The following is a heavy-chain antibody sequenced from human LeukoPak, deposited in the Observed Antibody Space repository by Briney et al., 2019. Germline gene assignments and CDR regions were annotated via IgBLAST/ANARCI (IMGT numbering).Heavy chain of an antibody. J-gene: IGHJ3*02. CDR2: ISYDGSNK. CDR3: ARGWSGGWLTRHDAFDI. V-gene: IGHV3-30-3*01. D-gene: IGHD6-19*01. Sequence: GGSLRLSCAASGFTFSSYAMHWVRQAPGKGLEWVAVISYDGSNKYYADSVKGRFTISRDNSKNTLYLQMNSLRAEDTAVYYCARGWSGGWLTRHDAFDIWGQGTMVTVSS. CDR1: GFTFSSYA.